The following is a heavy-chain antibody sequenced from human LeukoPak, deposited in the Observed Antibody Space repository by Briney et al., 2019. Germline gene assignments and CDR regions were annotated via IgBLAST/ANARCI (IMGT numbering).Heavy chain of an antibody. J-gene: IGHJ4*02. CDR3: ARDGIFDY. Sequence: GGSLRLSCAASGFTFTRNAMAWVRQAPGKGLEWVSAIDGSGGTTFYADSVKGRVTISRVQSTNTVYLQMNSLRAEDTAVYYCARDGIFDYWGQGTLVTVSS. V-gene: IGHV3-23*01. CDR2: IDGSGGTT. CDR1: GFTFTRNA.